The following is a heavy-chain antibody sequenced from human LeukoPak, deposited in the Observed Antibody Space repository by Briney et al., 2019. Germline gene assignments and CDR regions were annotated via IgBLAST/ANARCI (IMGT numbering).Heavy chain of an antibody. CDR2: ISYDGSNK. CDR3: ARDSIVVVTAHYYYYMDV. D-gene: IGHD2-21*02. Sequence: GGSLRLSCAASGFTFSSYAMHWVRQAPGKGLEWVAVISYDGSNKYYADSVKGRFTISRDNSKNTLYLQMNSLRAEDTAVYYCARDSIVVVTAHYYYYMDVWGKGTTVTVSS. J-gene: IGHJ6*03. CDR1: GFTFSSYA. V-gene: IGHV3-30*04.